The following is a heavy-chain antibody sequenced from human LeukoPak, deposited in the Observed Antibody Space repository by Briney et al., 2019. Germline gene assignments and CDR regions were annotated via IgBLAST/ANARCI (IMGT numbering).Heavy chain of an antibody. CDR3: ARGRNWFDP. CDR1: GASISSSY. J-gene: IGHJ5*02. V-gene: IGHV4-59*01. CDR2: IDHSGSS. Sequence: SETLSLTCPVSGASISSSYWSWIRQPPGKGLEWIGYIDHSGSSDYNPSLKSRITMSVDTSKNQFSLKVSSVTAADTAVYYCARGRNWFDPWGQGTPVTVSS.